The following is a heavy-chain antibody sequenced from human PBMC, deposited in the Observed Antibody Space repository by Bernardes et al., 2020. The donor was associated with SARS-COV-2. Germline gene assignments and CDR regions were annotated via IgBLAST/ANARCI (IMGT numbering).Heavy chain of an antibody. V-gene: IGHV4-59*02. CDR2: IANSGIT. J-gene: IGHJ4*02. CDR1: GGSVSSYY. CDR3: AREVLVGAARD. Sequence: LSLTCAVSGGSVSSYYWSWIRQPPGKGLEWIGHIANSGITNYTPSLKSRVTMSVDTSKNQFSLKLISVTAADTAVYYCAREVLVGAARDWGQGTPVTVSS. D-gene: IGHD2-15*01.